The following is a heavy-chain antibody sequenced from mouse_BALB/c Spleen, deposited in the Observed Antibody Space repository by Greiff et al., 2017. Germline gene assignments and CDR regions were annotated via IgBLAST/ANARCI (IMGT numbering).Heavy chain of an antibody. J-gene: IGHJ2*01. Sequence: VQLQQSGAELAKPGASVKMSCKASGYTFTSYWMHWVKQRPGQGLEWIGYINPSTGYTEYNQKFKDKATLTADKSSSTAYMQLSSLTSEDSAVYYCARGVLRGEYYFDYWGQGTTLTVSS. D-gene: IGHD1-1*01. CDR2: INPSTGYT. V-gene: IGHV1-7*01. CDR3: ARGVLRGEYYFDY. CDR1: GYTFTSYW.